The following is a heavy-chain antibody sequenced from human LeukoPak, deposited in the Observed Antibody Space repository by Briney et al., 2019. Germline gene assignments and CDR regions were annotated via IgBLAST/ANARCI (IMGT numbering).Heavy chain of an antibody. J-gene: IGHJ4*02. D-gene: IGHD3-22*01. Sequence: GGSLRLSRAASGFTFSSYAMHWVRQAPGKGLEWVADISYDGSNKYYADSVKGRFTISRDNSKNQLYLQMHSLRAEYTAVYYCARSYYYVRSGYPLDHDYWGRGTLVTVSS. CDR2: ISYDGSNK. V-gene: IGHV3-30-3*01. CDR1: GFTFSSYA. CDR3: ARSYYYVRSGYPLDHDY.